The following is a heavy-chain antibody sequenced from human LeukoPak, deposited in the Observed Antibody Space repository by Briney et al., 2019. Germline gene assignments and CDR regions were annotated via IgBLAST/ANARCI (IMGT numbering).Heavy chain of an antibody. V-gene: IGHV1-2*02. J-gene: IGHJ4*02. CDR2: ISSNTGGT. CDR1: GYTFTGYY. Sequence: ASVKVSCKASGYTFTGYYMHWVRQAPGQGLEWMGWISSNTGGTLSAQKFQGRLTMTRDTSISTAYMELSSLRSDDTAVYYCARADPVSYLGQGTQVTVSS. CDR3: ARADPVSY.